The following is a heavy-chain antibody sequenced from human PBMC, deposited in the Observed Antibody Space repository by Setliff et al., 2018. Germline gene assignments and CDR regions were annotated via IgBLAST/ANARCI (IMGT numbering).Heavy chain of an antibody. CDR3: ARGAPGGKDYYYYYMDV. J-gene: IGHJ6*03. Sequence: ASVKVSCKASGGTFSSYAISWVRQAPGQGLEWMGGIIPIFGTANYAQKFQGRVTITADESTSTAYMELSSLRSEDTAVYYCARGAPGGKDYYYYYMDVWGKGTTVTV. V-gene: IGHV1-69*13. D-gene: IGHD2-15*01. CDR1: GGTFSSYA. CDR2: IIPIFGTA.